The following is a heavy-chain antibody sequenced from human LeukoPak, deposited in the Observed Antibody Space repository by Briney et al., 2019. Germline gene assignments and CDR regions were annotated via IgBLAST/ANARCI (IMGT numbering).Heavy chain of an antibody. CDR2: INHSGST. Sequence: GEINHSGSTNYNPSLKSRVTISVDTSKNQFSLKLSSVTAADTAVYYCARVGGYSYGYAVDYWGQGTLVTVSS. D-gene: IGHD5-18*01. V-gene: IGHV4-34*01. J-gene: IGHJ4*02. CDR3: ARVGGYSYGYAVDY.